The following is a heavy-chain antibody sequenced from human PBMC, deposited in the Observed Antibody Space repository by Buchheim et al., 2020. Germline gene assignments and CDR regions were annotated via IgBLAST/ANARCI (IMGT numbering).Heavy chain of an antibody. CDR2: ISGSGGST. J-gene: IGHJ4*02. D-gene: IGHD6-13*01. CDR3: AKGKTGYSSSWYMGDFDY. V-gene: IGHV3-23*01. Sequence: EVQLLESGGGLVQPGGSLRLSCAASGFTFSSYAMSWVRQAPGKGLEWVSAISGSGGSTYYADFVKGRFTISRDNSKNTLYLQMNSLRAEDTAVYYCAKGKTGYSSSWYMGDFDYWGQGTL. CDR1: GFTFSSYA.